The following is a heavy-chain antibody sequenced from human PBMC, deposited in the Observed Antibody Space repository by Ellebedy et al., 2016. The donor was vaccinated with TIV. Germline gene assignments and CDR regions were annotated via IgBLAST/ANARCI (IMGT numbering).Heavy chain of an antibody. CDR1: GFTFSDYF. J-gene: IGHJ4*02. CDR2: ISSSSTSI. Sequence: GESLKISCAASGFTFSDYFMSWIRQAPGKGLEWVSYISSSSTSINYADSVKGRFTISRDNAKNSLYLQMNSLRVEDTAMYYCARGGGSSGWYGLDYWGQGTLV. D-gene: IGHD6-19*01. V-gene: IGHV3-11*06. CDR3: ARGGGSSGWYGLDY.